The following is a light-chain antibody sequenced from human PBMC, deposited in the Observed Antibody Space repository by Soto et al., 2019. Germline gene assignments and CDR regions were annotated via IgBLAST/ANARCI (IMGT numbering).Light chain of an antibody. J-gene: IGKJ1*01. Sequence: EIVLTQSPGTLSLSPGERATLSCRARLSVSSSYLAWYQQKPGQAPRLLIYGASSRATGIPDRISGSESGPHFHLTISRLEPEDFAVYYCQQYGSSPTFGQGSKGEIK. CDR3: QQYGSSPT. CDR2: GAS. V-gene: IGKV3-20*01. CDR1: LSVSSSY.